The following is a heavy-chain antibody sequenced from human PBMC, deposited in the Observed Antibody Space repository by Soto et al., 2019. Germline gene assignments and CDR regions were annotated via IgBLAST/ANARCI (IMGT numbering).Heavy chain of an antibody. CDR2: ISAYNGNT. Sequence: QVQLVQSGAEVKKPGASVKVSCKASGYTFTSYGISWVRQAPGQGLEWMGWISAYNGNTNYAQKLQGRVTMTTDTSPSTAYMELRSLRSDDTAVYYCARDYQYQLLLRTPLLDYWGQGTLVTVSS. J-gene: IGHJ4*02. CDR1: GYTFTSYG. D-gene: IGHD2-2*01. CDR3: ARDYQYQLLLRTPLLDY. V-gene: IGHV1-18*01.